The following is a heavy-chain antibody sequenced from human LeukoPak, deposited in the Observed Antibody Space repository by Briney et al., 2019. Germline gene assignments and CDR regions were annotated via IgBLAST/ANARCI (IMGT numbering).Heavy chain of an antibody. D-gene: IGHD2-2*02. V-gene: IGHV1-3*01. Sequence: ASVKVSCKASGYTFTGYAMHWVRQAPGQRLEWMGWINAGNGNTKYSQKFQGRVTITRDTSASTAYMELSSLRSEDTAVYYCARDLRIGCSSTSCYRGWFDPWGQGTLVTVSS. CDR2: INAGNGNT. CDR3: ARDLRIGCSSTSCYRGWFDP. J-gene: IGHJ5*02. CDR1: GYTFTGYA.